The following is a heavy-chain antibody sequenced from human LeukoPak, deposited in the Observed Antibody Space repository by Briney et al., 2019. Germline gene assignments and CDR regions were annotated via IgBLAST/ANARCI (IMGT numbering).Heavy chain of an antibody. V-gene: IGHV3-23*01. CDR3: AKESSPVTSPFDS. J-gene: IGHJ4*02. CDR1: VVTFSGYA. Sequence: GGSLRLSCAASVVTFSGYAMSWVRQAPGKGLGWGSEISTSGGSAYYADSLKGRVTISRDNSKNTLYLQMNSLRADDTAVYYCAKESSPVTSPFDSWGQGTLVTVSS. D-gene: IGHD4-17*01. CDR2: ISTSGGSA.